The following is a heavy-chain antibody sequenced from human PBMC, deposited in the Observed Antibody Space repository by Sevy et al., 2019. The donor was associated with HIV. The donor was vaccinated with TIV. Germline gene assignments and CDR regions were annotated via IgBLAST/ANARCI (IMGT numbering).Heavy chain of an antibody. V-gene: IGHV3-30*14. J-gene: IGHJ6*02. Sequence: GGSLRLSCAASGFAFTNYYAMHWVRQAPGKGLEWVTLISFDESDKYYADSVKGRFTISRDNFKNTLYLQMNSLTTEETAVYYCARPRANYVDNYFFYAMDVWGQGTTVTVFS. D-gene: IGHD4-17*01. CDR3: ARPRANYVDNYFFYAMDV. CDR2: ISFDESDK. CDR1: GFAFTNYYA.